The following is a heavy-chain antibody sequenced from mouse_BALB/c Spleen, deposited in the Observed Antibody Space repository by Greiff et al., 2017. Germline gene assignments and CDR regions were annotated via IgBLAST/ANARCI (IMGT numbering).Heavy chain of an antibody. V-gene: IGHV1-14*01. CDR1: GYTFTSYV. CDR2: INPYNDGT. Sequence: VQLQQSGPELVKPGASVKMSCKASGYTFTSYVMHWVKQKPGQGLEWIGYINPYNDGTKYNEKFKGKATLTSDKSSSTAYMELSSLTSEDSAVYYCASIYDGYSYYFDYWGQGTTLTVSS. J-gene: IGHJ2*01. CDR3: ASIYDGYSYYFDY. D-gene: IGHD2-3*01.